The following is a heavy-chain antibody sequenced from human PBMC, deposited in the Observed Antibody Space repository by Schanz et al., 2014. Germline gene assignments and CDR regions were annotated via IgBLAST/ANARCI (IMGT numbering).Heavy chain of an antibody. CDR3: ARTSQAGWVPIFYWNFDL. V-gene: IGHV3-74*01. Sequence: EVQLVESGGGLVQPGGSLRLSCAASGFTFSVYWMHWVRQPPGEGLVSVSRISGDGTTTSYADSVKGRFTISRDNAKNTLYLQMYSLRTEDTAVYYCARTSQAGWVPIFYWNFDLWGRGALVTVSS. D-gene: IGHD3-9*01. CDR2: ISGDGTTT. CDR1: GFTFSVYW. J-gene: IGHJ2*01.